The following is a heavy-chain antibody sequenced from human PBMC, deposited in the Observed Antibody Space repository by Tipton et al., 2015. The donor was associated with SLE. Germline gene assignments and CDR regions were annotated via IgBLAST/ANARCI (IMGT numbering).Heavy chain of an antibody. V-gene: IGHV4-34*01. Sequence: PSLTCAVYGGSFSGYYWSWIRQPPGKGLEWIGEINHSGSTNYNPSLKSRVTISVDTSKNQFSLKLSSVNAADTAVYYCARHGGYYFDYWGQGTLVTVSS. CDR3: ARHGGYYFDY. CDR1: GGSFSGYY. D-gene: IGHD2-15*01. CDR2: INHSGST. J-gene: IGHJ4*02.